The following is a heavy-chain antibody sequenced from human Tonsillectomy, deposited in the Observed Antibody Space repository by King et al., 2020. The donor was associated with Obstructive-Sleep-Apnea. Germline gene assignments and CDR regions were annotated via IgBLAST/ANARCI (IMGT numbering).Heavy chain of an antibody. D-gene: IGHD4-11*01. J-gene: IGHJ4*02. CDR2: ISGSGSTM. CDR1: GFTFSDYY. CDR3: ARDDYKSDIVDY. Sequence: QLVESGGGLVKPGGSLRLSCAASGFTFSDYYMNWIRQAPGKGLEWVSYISGSGSTMYYADSVKGRFTISRDNAKNSLYLQMNSLRAADTAVYYCARDDYKSDIVDYSGQGTLVTVPP. V-gene: IGHV3-11*01.